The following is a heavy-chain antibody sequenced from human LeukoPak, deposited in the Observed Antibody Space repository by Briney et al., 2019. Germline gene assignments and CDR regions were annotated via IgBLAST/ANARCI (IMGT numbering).Heavy chain of an antibody. CDR1: GFTFGDYA. CDR3: TRAGGTVELY. V-gene: IGHV3-49*04. D-gene: IGHD1-7*01. J-gene: IGHJ4*02. CDR2: IRSKAYGGTT. Sequence: GGSLSLSCTTSGFTFGDYAMSWVRQAPGKGLEWVGFIRSKAYGGTTEYAASVRGRFTISRDASKSIAYLQMNSLKTEDTAVYYCTRAGGTVELYWGQGTLVTVSS.